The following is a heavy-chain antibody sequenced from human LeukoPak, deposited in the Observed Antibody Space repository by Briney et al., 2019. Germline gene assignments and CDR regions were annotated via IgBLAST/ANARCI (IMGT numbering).Heavy chain of an antibody. CDR3: ARVGVIAAAGTYDY. J-gene: IGHJ4*02. CDR1: GFTFSDYY. Sequence: PGGSLRLSCAASGFTFSDYYMTWIRLAPGNGLEWVSYISGSGDTISYADSVKGRFTISRDNAKNSLYLQMNSLRAEDTAVYYCARVGVIAAAGTYDYWGQGTLVTVSS. CDR2: ISGSGDTI. D-gene: IGHD6-13*01. V-gene: IGHV3-11*01.